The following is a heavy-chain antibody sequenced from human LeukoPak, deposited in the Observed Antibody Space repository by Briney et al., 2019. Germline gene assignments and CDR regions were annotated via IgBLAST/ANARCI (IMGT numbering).Heavy chain of an antibody. CDR3: ARDFSLVVGASDS. V-gene: IGHV3-23*01. D-gene: IGHD1-26*01. CDR1: GFTFSAYA. CDR2: MALSGGPT. Sequence: PGGSLRLSCAASGFTFSAYAMAWVRRPPGRGLEWVSTMALSGGPTHYADGVEGRFTISRDDSKSTLYLHINNLRAEDTAVYYCARDFSLVVGASDSWGKGTLVTVSS. J-gene: IGHJ5*02.